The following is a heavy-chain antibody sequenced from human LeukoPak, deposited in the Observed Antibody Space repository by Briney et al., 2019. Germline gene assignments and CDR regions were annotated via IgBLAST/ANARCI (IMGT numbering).Heavy chain of an antibody. J-gene: IGHJ5*02. CDR3: AKNGQSGFSFDP. D-gene: IGHD2-8*01. CDR1: GGSISSYY. CDR2: GSDRGGT. Sequence: PSETLSLTCTVSGGSISSYYWSWIRQPPGEGLEWIGEGSDRGGTKFNPSLKSRASILADTSKNQFTLKLTSVTAADTAVYYCAKNGQSGFSFDPWGQGTLVTVSS. V-gene: IGHV4-34*01.